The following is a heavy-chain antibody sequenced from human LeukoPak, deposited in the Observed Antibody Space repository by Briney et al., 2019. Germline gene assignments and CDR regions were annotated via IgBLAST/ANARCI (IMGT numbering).Heavy chain of an antibody. Sequence: SETLSLTCTVSGGSISSGGYYWSWIRQPPGKGLEWIGYIYYSGSTNYNPSLKSRVTISVDTSKNQFSLKLSSVTAADTAVYYCAGWPGYSYGYRYFDYWGQGTLVTVSS. D-gene: IGHD5-18*01. CDR3: AGWPGYSYGYRYFDY. CDR2: IYYSGST. J-gene: IGHJ4*02. V-gene: IGHV4-61*08. CDR1: GGSISSGGYY.